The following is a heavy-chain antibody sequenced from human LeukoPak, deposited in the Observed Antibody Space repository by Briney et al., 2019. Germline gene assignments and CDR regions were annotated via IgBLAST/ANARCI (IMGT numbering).Heavy chain of an antibody. CDR2: ITSSGAAT. Sequence: PGGSLRLSCAASGFTFSSYAMSWVRQAPGKGLEWVSSITSSGAATYYADSVKGRFTISRDTSDNTLYLQMNSLRAEDTAAYYCAKDRPNYYGSNGHYYKLNGDCWGQGTLVTVSS. J-gene: IGHJ4*02. CDR1: GFTFSSYA. V-gene: IGHV3-23*01. D-gene: IGHD3-22*01. CDR3: AKDRPNYYGSNGHYYKLNGDC.